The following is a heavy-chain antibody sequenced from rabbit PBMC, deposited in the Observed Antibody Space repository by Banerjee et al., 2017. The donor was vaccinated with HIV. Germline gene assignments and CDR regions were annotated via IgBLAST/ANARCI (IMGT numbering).Heavy chain of an antibody. J-gene: IGHJ4*01. CDR1: GFSFSGSYC. Sequence: QSLEESGGDLVKPGASLTLTCTASGFSFSGSYCMCWVRQAPGKGLEWIACIYAGSSGSTYYASWAKGRFTISKTSSTTVTLQMTSLTAADTATYFCARDHYSSGWRFNLWGPGTLVTVS. V-gene: IGHV1S40*01. CDR3: ARDHYSSGWRFNL. D-gene: IGHD4-1*01. CDR2: IYAGSSGST.